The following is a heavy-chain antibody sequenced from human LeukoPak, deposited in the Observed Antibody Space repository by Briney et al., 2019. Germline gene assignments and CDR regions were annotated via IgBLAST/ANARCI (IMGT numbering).Heavy chain of an antibody. CDR3: TAEKNGSPHY. D-gene: IGHD2-8*01. CDR2: IYYTGSA. CDR1: RGSISSSSYY. V-gene: IGHV4-39*07. Sequence: SETLSLTCTVSRGSISSSSYYWSWVRQPPGKGLEWIASIYYTGSAYYNPSLKSRVTISLDMSKNEFFLTMTSVTAADTAVYFCTAEKNGSPHYWGQGTQVTVSS. J-gene: IGHJ4*02.